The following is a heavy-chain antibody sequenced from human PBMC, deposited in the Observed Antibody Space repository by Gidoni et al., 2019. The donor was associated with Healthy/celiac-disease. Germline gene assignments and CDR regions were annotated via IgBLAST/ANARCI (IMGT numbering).Heavy chain of an antibody. V-gene: IGHV4-39*07. Sequence: QLQLQASGPGLVKPSETLSLTCTVSGGSISSRSYYWGWIRQPPGKGLEWIGSSYYSGSTYYNPSLKSRVTISVDTSKNQFSLKLSSVTAADTAVYYCARVKSSGGYYFDYWGQGTLVTVSS. D-gene: IGHD3-10*01. CDR1: GGSISSRSYY. J-gene: IGHJ4*02. CDR3: ARVKSSGGYYFDY. CDR2: SYYSGST.